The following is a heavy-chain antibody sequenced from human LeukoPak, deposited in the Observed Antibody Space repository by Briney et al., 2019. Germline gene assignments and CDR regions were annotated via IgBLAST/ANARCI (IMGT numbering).Heavy chain of an antibody. D-gene: IGHD6-13*01. Sequence: ASVKVSCKASGYTFTSYAMHWVRQAPGQRLEWMGWINAGNGNTKYSQKFQGRVTITRDTSASTAYMELSSLRSEDTAVYYCARDPRGAAADNDYWGQGTLVTVSS. V-gene: IGHV1-3*01. CDR3: ARDPRGAAADNDY. CDR2: INAGNGNT. J-gene: IGHJ4*02. CDR1: GYTFTSYA.